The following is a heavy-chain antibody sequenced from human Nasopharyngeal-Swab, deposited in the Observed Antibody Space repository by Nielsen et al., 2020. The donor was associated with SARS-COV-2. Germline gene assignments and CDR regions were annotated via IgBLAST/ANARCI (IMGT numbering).Heavy chain of an antibody. CDR3: ARGPPVTMIVVVTTIGWFDP. Sequence: SETLSLTCAVSGASISTYYWSWIRQSPGTGLESIGCISYSGSTNYNPSLQSRVAISVDTSKNQFSLKLSSVTAADTAVYCCARGPPVTMIVVVTTIGWFDPWGQGTLVTVSS. J-gene: IGHJ5*02. CDR2: ISYSGST. V-gene: IGHV4-59*01. D-gene: IGHD3-22*01. CDR1: GASISTYY.